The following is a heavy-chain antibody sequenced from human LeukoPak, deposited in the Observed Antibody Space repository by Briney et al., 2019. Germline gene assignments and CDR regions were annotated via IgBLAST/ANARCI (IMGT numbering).Heavy chain of an antibody. D-gene: IGHD3-22*01. Sequence: GGSLRLSCAASGFTFSSYWMHRVRQAPGKGLVWVSVIYSGGSTYYADSVKGRFTISRDNSKNTLYLQMNSLRAEDTAVYYCARAYYYDSSGIFDYWGQGTLVTVSS. J-gene: IGHJ4*02. CDR1: GFTFSSYW. CDR2: IYSGGST. CDR3: ARAYYYDSSGIFDY. V-gene: IGHV3-66*01.